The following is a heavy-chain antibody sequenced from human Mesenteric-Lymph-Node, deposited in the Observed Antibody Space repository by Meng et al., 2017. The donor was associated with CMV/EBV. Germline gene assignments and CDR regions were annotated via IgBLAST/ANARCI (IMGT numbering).Heavy chain of an antibody. D-gene: IGHD3-3*01. CDR3: ARSWPGDLWSGYYPFDH. CDR2: IIPMFGIP. CDR1: GGTFSNYA. V-gene: IGHV1-69*05. Sequence: SVKVSCKTSGGTFSNYAMSWVRQAPGQGLEWMGGIIPMFGIPYYTQKFQGRVTITTDESMTTAYMELSSLRSEDTAVYYCARSWPGDLWSGYYPFDHWGQGTLVTVSS. J-gene: IGHJ4*02.